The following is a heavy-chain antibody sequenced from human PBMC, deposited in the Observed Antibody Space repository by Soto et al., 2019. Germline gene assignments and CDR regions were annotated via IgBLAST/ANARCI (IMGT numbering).Heavy chain of an antibody. V-gene: IGHV3-7*04. CDR3: ARGTPYCTSTSCSPSYSYGMDV. D-gene: IGHD2-2*01. CDR1: GFTFSNYW. Sequence: EVQLVESGGGLVQPGGSLGLSCAASGFTFSNYWMSWVRQAPGKGLEWVANIKEDGSERYFVDSVKGRFTISRDNAKNSLYLQMNSLRAEDTAVYYCARGTPYCTSTSCSPSYSYGMDVWGQGTTVTVSS. J-gene: IGHJ6*02. CDR2: IKEDGSER.